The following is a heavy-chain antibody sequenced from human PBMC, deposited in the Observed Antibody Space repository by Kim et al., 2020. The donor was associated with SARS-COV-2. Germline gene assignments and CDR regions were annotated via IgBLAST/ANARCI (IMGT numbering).Heavy chain of an antibody. CDR1: GGTFSSYA. J-gene: IGHJ3*02. CDR3: ARLRFGQLAGGAFDI. V-gene: IGHV1-69*13. CDR2: IIPIFGTA. D-gene: IGHD3-10*01. Sequence: SVKVSCKASGGTFSSYAISWVRQAPGQGLEWMGGIIPIFGTANYAQKFQGRVTITADESTSTAYMELSSLRSGDTAVYYCARLRFGQLAGGAFDIWGQGTMVTVSS.